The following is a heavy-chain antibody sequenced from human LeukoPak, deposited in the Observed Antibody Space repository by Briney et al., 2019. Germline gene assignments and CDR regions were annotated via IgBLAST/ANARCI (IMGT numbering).Heavy chain of an antibody. V-gene: IGHV3-53*01. J-gene: IGHJ4*02. CDR3: AKLDIVVVPAAIPNYFDY. CDR2: IYSGGST. Sequence: GGSLGLSCAASGFTVSSNYMSWVRQAPGKGLEWVSVIYSGGSTYYADSVKGRFTISRDNSKNTLYLQMNSLRAEDTAVYYCAKLDIVVVPAAIPNYFDYWGQGTLVTVSS. D-gene: IGHD2-2*01. CDR1: GFTVSSNY.